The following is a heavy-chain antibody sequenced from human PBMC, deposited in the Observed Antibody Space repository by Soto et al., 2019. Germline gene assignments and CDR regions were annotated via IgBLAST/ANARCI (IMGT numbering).Heavy chain of an antibody. V-gene: IGHV1-18*01. Sequence: QVQLVQSGAVVKKPGASVKVSCKASGYTFTSYGISWVRQAPGQGLERMGWISAYNGNTNYAQKLQGRVTMTTDTSTSTAYMELRSLRSDDTAVYYCARAPITIFGVVHYYYYYMDVWGKGTTVTVSS. D-gene: IGHD3-3*01. CDR3: ARAPITIFGVVHYYYYYMDV. CDR1: GYTFTSYG. CDR2: ISAYNGNT. J-gene: IGHJ6*03.